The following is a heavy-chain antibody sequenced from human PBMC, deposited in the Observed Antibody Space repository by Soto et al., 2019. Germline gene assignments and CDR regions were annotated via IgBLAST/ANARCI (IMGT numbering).Heavy chain of an antibody. J-gene: IGHJ5*02. CDR2: IYYSGST. CDR3: ARDLPGDYVAPFDP. CDR1: GGSISRGGYF. D-gene: IGHD4-17*01. Sequence: QVQLQESGPGLVKPSQTLSLTCTVSGGSISRGGYFWSWISQHPGKGLEWIGYIYYSGSTYYNPSLKSRVTISVDTSKTQFSLQLSSVTAADTALYYCARDLPGDYVAPFDPWGQGTLVTVAS. V-gene: IGHV4-31*03.